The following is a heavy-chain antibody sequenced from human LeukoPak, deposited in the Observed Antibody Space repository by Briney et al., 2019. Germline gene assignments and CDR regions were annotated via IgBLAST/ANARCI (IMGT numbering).Heavy chain of an antibody. CDR3: ARDITGTTTGN. CDR2: MNPDTGDT. V-gene: IGHV1-8*01. J-gene: IGHJ4*02. CDR1: GYMFISYD. D-gene: IGHD1-7*01. Sequence: ASVKVSCKTSGYMFISYDVNWVRQAPGQGLEWMGWMNPDTGDTGYAQKFQGRVTLTGDSSITTAYMELNSLSSDDTAVYYCARDITGTTTGNWGQGTLVTVSS.